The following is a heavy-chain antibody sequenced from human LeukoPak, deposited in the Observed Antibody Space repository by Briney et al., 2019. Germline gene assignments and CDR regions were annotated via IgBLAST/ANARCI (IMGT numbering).Heavy chain of an antibody. CDR1: GFTLSSYE. Sequence: GGSLRLSCAASGFTLSSYEMNWFRQAPGKGLEWVSYISSSGSTIYYADSVKGRFTISRDNAKNSLYLQMNSLRAEDTAVYYCARDRVAVAGPFDYWGQGTLVTVSS. CDR2: ISSSGSTI. D-gene: IGHD6-19*01. J-gene: IGHJ4*02. CDR3: ARDRVAVAGPFDY. V-gene: IGHV3-48*03.